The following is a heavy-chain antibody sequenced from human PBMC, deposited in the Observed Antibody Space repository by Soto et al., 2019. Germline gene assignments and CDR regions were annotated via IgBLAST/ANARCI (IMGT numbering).Heavy chain of an antibody. V-gene: IGHV4-38-2*01. CDR2: IYHSGST. J-gene: IGHJ5*02. CDR1: GYSISSGYY. CDR3: AREYSSSGDFGFDP. D-gene: IGHD6-6*01. Sequence: PSETLALTCAVSGYSISSGYYWGCIRQPPGRGLEWIGSIYHSGSTYYNPSPKSRVTISVDTSKNQFSLKLSSVTAADTAVYYCAREYSSSGDFGFDPWGQGTLVTVYS.